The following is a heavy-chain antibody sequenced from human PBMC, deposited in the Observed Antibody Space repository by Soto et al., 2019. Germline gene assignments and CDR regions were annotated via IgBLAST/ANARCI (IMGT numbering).Heavy chain of an antibody. D-gene: IGHD1-26*01. CDR2: INAGNGDT. CDR3: ARDRVVGATLMRWFDP. Sequence: QVQLVQSGAEARKPGTSVKVSCKASGYTFSSYAIHWERQAPGERLEWMGWINAGNGDTKYSQKFQGRVIITRDTSASTAYMELSSLRSEDTAVYYCARDRVVGATLMRWFDPWGQGTLVTVSP. V-gene: IGHV1-3*01. J-gene: IGHJ5*02. CDR1: GYTFSSYA.